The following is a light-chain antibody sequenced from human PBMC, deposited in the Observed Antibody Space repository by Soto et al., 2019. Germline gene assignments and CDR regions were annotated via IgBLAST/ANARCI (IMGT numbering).Light chain of an antibody. CDR3: QQTYSGPQT. J-gene: IGKJ1*01. Sequence: DIQMTQSPSSLSASVGDRVTIACRASQSISNSVNWYQQKPGKAPKFLIYAASSLQSGVPSRFSGTGSGTDFTLTISSLQPEDFATYYCQQTYSGPQTFVQGTKVEIK. CDR1: QSISNS. CDR2: AAS. V-gene: IGKV1-39*01.